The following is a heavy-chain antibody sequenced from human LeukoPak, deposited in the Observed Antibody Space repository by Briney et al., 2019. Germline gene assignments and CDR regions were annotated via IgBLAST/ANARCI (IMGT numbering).Heavy chain of an antibody. CDR3: ARKIWGSFRSRPLDY. CDR2: ISSSGTT. V-gene: IGHV3-48*01. J-gene: IGHJ4*02. CDR1: GFNFNIYS. Sequence: GGSLRLSCAASGFNFNIYSMNWVRQAPGRGLEWLSFISSSGTTNYADSVKGRFTISRDNGKKSLYLQMTSLRVEDTAVYYCARKIWGSFRSRPLDYWGQGTLVAVSS. D-gene: IGHD3-16*02.